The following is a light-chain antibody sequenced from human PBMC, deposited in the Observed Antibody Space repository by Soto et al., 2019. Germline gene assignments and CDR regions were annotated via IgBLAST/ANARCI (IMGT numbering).Light chain of an antibody. CDR1: SVDINY. Sequence: QSALTQPPSASGSRGQSVTISCTGTSVDINYVSWFQQHPGKAPILIICEVTKRPSGVPDRFSGSKSGNTASLTVSGLQDDDEADYYCISYAGRDIWVFGGGTKLTVL. CDR3: ISYAGRDIWV. CDR2: EVT. J-gene: IGLJ3*02. V-gene: IGLV2-8*01.